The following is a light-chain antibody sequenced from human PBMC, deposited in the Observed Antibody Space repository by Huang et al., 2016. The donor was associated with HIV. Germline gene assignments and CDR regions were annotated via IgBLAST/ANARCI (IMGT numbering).Light chain of an antibody. Sequence: EIVLTQSPATLSLSPGERATLSCRASQSVSSYLAWYQQKPGTAPRLLIYDASNRATGIPARFSGSGSGTDFTLTISSLEPEDFAVYYCQQRSNWLTFGQGTKVEIK. CDR2: DAS. J-gene: IGKJ1*01. CDR1: QSVSSY. CDR3: QQRSNWLT. V-gene: IGKV3-11*01.